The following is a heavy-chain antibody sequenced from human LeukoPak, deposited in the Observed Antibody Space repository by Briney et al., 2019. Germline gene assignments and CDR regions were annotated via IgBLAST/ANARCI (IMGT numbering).Heavy chain of an antibody. Sequence: ASVKVSCKVSGYTLTELSIHWVRQAPGKGLEWMGGFDPEDGETIYAQKFQGRVTMTEDTSTDTAYMELSSLRSEDTAVYYCATGEYQLPGGWRHYYYMDVWGKGTTVTVSS. CDR3: ATGEYQLPGGWRHYYYMDV. CDR1: GYTLTELS. J-gene: IGHJ6*03. D-gene: IGHD2-2*01. CDR2: FDPEDGET. V-gene: IGHV1-24*01.